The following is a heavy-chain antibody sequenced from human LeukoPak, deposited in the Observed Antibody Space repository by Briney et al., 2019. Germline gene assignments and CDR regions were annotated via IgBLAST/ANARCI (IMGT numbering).Heavy chain of an antibody. CDR2: IRSKAYGETA. J-gene: IGHJ4*02. D-gene: IGHD3-16*01. Sequence: GGSLRLSCTASGFTFGDYAMSWIRQAPGKGLEWVGFIRSKAYGETADYAASVKGRFTISRDDSKAIAYLQMNSLRAEDTAVYYCAKDGGLWVSARWGDSWGRGTLVTVSS. CDR3: AKDGGLWVSARWGDS. CDR1: GFTFGDYA. V-gene: IGHV3-49*03.